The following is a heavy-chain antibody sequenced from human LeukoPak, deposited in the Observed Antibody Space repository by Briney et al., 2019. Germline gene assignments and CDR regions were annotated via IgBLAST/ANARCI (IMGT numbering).Heavy chain of an antibody. CDR2: IYPGDSDT. D-gene: IGHD3-3*02. V-gene: IGHV5-51*01. CDR3: ARGFIFGVVTYYYYGMDV. CDR1: GYSSTSYW. Sequence: GESLKISCKGSGYSSTSYWIGWVRQMPGKGLEWMGIIYPGDSDTRYSPSFQGQVTISADESTSTAYMELSSLRSEDTAVYYCARGFIFGVVTYYYYGMDVWGQGTLVTVSS. J-gene: IGHJ6*02.